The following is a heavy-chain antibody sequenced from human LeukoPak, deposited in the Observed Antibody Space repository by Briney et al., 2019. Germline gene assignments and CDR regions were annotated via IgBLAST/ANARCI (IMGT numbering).Heavy chain of an antibody. D-gene: IGHD6-13*01. CDR1: GFTFNDYA. CDR3: AKNREYYSSWYGDY. J-gene: IGHJ4*02. V-gene: IGHV3-23*01. Sequence: GGSLRLSCAPSGFTFNDYAMHWVRQAPGKGLEWVSDISGSGSSTYYADSVKGRFTVSRDNSKNTLCLQMNSLRAEDTAVYFCAKNREYYSSWYGDYWGQGTLVTVTS. CDR2: ISGSGSST.